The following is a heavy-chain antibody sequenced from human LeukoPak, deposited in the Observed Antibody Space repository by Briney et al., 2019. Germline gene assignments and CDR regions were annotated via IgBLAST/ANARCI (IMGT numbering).Heavy chain of an antibody. Sequence: SETLSLTCAVYGGSFSGYYWSWIRQPPGKGLEWIGEINHSGSTNYNPSLKSRATISVDTSKNQFSLKLSSVTAADTAVYYCARGKSYYDSSGYYPYYYYYYYMDVWGKGTTVTISS. D-gene: IGHD3-22*01. CDR2: INHSGST. CDR3: ARGKSYYDSSGYYPYYYYYYYMDV. V-gene: IGHV4-34*01. CDR1: GGSFSGYY. J-gene: IGHJ6*03.